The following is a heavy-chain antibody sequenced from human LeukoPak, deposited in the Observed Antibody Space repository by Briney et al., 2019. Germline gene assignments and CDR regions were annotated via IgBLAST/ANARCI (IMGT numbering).Heavy chain of an antibody. V-gene: IGHV3-74*01. D-gene: IGHD6-13*01. CDR2: INSGGSST. J-gene: IGHJ4*02. CDR1: GFTFSRYY. Sequence: GGSLRLSCAASGFTFSRYYMHWVRQAPGKEVVWVSRINSGGSSTTYADSVKGRFTISRDNAKNTLYLQMNSLKVEDTAVYYCTRVFVGDEYSSSGYWGQGTLVTVSS. CDR3: TRVFVGDEYSSSGY.